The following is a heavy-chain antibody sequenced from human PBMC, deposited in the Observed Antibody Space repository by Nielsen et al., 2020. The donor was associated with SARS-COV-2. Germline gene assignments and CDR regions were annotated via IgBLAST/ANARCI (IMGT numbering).Heavy chain of an antibody. Sequence: GESLKISCAASGFTFSSYGMHWVRQAPGKGLEWVAVISYDGSNKYYADSVKGRFTISRDNSKNTLYLQMNSLRAEDTAVYYCAKDRIAVGYGMDVWGQGTTATVSS. V-gene: IGHV3-30*18. CDR3: AKDRIAVGYGMDV. CDR1: GFTFSSYG. J-gene: IGHJ6*02. CDR2: ISYDGSNK. D-gene: IGHD6-19*01.